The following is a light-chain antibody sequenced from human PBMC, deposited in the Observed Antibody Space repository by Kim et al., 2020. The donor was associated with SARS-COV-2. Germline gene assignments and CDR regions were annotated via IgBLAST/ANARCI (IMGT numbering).Light chain of an antibody. Sequence: QSALTQPASVSVSPGQSITISCTGTSSDVGGYNYVSWYQQHPGKAPKLMIYDVSKRPSGVSNRFSGPKSGNTASLTISGLQAEDEADYYCSSYTSSSTLVFGGGTQLTVL. CDR3: SSYTSSSTLV. V-gene: IGLV2-14*01. J-gene: IGLJ2*01. CDR2: DVS. CDR1: SSDVGGYNY.